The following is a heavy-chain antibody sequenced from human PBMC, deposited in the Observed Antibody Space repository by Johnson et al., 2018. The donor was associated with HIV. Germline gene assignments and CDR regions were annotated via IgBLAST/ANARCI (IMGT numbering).Heavy chain of an antibody. D-gene: IGHD1-26*01. CDR2: ISWNSGSI. J-gene: IGHJ3*02. V-gene: IGHV3-9*01. CDR3: AKGFDSGSYWEGDAFDI. Sequence: VQLVESGGGLVQPGRSPRLSCGASGFTFDDYAMHWVRQAPGKGLEWVSGISWNSGSIGYADSVKGRFTISRDNAKNSLYLQMNSLRAEDTALYYCAKGFDSGSYWEGDAFDIWGQGTMVTVSS. CDR1: GFTFDDYA.